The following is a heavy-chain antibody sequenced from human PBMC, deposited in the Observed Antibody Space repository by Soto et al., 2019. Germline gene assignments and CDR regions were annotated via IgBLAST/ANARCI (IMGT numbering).Heavy chain of an antibody. CDR1: GGTFSSYA. CDR3: ARDAHGRIAVAGISDY. CDR2: IIPIFGTA. J-gene: IGHJ4*02. Sequence: SVKVSCKASGGTFSSYAISWVRQAPGQGLEWMGGIIPIFGTANYAQKFQGRVTITADESTSTAYMELSSLRSEDTAVYYCARDAHGRIAVAGISDYWGQGTLVTVSS. D-gene: IGHD6-19*01. V-gene: IGHV1-69*13.